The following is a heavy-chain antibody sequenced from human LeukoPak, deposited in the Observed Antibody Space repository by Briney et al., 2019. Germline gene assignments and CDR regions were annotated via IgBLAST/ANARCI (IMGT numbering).Heavy chain of an antibody. Sequence: SETLSLTCAVYGGSFSGYYWSWIRQPPGKGLEWIGEINHSGSTNYNPSLKSRVTISVDTSKNQFSLKLSSVTAADTAVYYCARRKRGYRYGGYFDYWGQGTLVTVSS. CDR1: GGSFSGYY. CDR2: INHSGST. J-gene: IGHJ4*02. V-gene: IGHV4-34*01. D-gene: IGHD3-16*01. CDR3: ARRKRGYRYGGYFDY.